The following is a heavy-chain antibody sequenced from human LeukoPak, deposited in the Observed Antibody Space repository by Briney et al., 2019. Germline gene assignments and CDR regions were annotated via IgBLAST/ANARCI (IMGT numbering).Heavy chain of an antibody. V-gene: IGHV3-53*01. CDR1: GFTVSTNY. CDR2: IYSGGST. Sequence: GGSLRLSCAASGFTVSTNYMSWVRQAPGKGLEWGSVIYSGGSTYYPDSVEGRFTVSRDNSKNTLYLQMNILRAEDTAVYYCARVVYYDSSGHPAFYFDYWGQGTMVTVSS. J-gene: IGHJ4*02. D-gene: IGHD3-22*01. CDR3: ARVVYYDSSGHPAFYFDY.